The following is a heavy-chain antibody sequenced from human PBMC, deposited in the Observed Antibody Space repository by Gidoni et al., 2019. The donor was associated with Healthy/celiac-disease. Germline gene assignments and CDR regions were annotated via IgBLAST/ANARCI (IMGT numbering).Heavy chain of an antibody. D-gene: IGHD3-9*01. Sequence: QVQLVESGGGVVQPGRSLRLSCAASGFTFSSYGMHWVRQAPGKGLEWVAVIWYDGSNKYYADSVKGRFTISRDNSKNTLYLQMNSLRAEDTAVYYCARDTGSPWLLSTHYGMDVWGQGTTVTVSS. J-gene: IGHJ6*02. CDR3: ARDTGSPWLLSTHYGMDV. CDR1: GFTFSSYG. V-gene: IGHV3-33*01. CDR2: IWYDGSNK.